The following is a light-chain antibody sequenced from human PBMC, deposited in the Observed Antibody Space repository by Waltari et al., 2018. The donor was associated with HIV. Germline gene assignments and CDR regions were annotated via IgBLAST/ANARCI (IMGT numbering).Light chain of an antibody. J-gene: IGKJ2*01. CDR2: GAS. Sequence: DIRMAQSPSSLPASVGDRILISCRARQDISTDLNWYQKRPGKAPKLLIYGASHLQGGVPPRFSGSGSGTAFTLAINGLQFEDFATYFCQQSCNAPYTFGQGT. CDR3: QQSCNAPYT. V-gene: IGKV1-39*01. CDR1: QDISTD.